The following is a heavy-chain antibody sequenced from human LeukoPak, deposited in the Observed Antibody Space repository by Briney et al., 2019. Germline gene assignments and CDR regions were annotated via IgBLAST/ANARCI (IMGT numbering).Heavy chain of an antibody. Sequence: SQTLSLTCAVSGGSISSGSYYWGWIRQPPGKGLEWIGSVYHSGSTYYNPSLKSRVAISVDTSKNQFSLKLSSVTAADTVEYYCARSYCSSSTSCFQNWFASWGQGTLVTVSS. CDR1: GGSISSGSYY. CDR2: VYHSGST. V-gene: IGHV4-39*01. D-gene: IGHD2-2*01. J-gene: IGHJ5*01. CDR3: ARSYCSSSTSCFQNWFAS.